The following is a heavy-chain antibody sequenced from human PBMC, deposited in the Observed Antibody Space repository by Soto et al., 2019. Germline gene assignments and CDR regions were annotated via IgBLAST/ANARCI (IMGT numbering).Heavy chain of an antibody. Sequence: SETLSLTCTVSGGSISSGDYYWSWIRQPPGKGLEWIGYIYYSGSTYYNPSLKSRVTISVDTSKNQFSLKLSSVTAADTAVYYCARVVVPPGGLNFDYWGQGTLVTVSS. CDR3: ARVVVPPGGLNFDY. V-gene: IGHV4-30-4*01. CDR1: GGSISSGDYY. J-gene: IGHJ4*02. CDR2: IYYSGST. D-gene: IGHD2-2*01.